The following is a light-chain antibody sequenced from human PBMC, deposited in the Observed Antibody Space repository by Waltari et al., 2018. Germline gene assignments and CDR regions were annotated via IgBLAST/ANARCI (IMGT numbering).Light chain of an antibody. CDR1: QSISNY. CDR2: SAS. Sequence: DIQMSQSPSSLSAFVGDRVTITCRASQSISNYLNWYQQKPGKAPRLLIYSASSWQSGVPSRFSGGGSGTDFTLTINSLQPEDFATYHCQQSYITPRTFGQGTKVEIK. V-gene: IGKV1-39*01. J-gene: IGKJ2*02. CDR3: QQSYITPRT.